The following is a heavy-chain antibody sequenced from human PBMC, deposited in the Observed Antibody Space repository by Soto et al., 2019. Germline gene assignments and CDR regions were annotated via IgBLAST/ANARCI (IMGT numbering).Heavy chain of an antibody. J-gene: IGHJ6*02. D-gene: IGHD5-18*01. Sequence: LRLSCAASGFTFSSYGMHWVRQAPGKGLEWVAVISYDGSNKYYADSVKGRFTISRDNSKNTLYLQMNSLRAEDTAVYYCAKAGSYGSNYYYYGMDVWGQGTTVTVSS. V-gene: IGHV3-30*18. CDR3: AKAGSYGSNYYYYGMDV. CDR1: GFTFSSYG. CDR2: ISYDGSNK.